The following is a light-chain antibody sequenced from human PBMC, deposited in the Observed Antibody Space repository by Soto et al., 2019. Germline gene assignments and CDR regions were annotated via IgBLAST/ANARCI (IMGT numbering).Light chain of an antibody. J-gene: IGKJ1*01. Sequence: EIVMTQSPATLSVSPGERATLSCRASQSVSSNLAWYQQKPGQAPRLLIYGASTRATGIPARFSGSGSGTEFTLTISSLPSEDFAVYSCQQYNNWLGTFGQGTKVEIK. V-gene: IGKV3-15*01. CDR3: QQYNNWLGT. CDR2: GAS. CDR1: QSVSSN.